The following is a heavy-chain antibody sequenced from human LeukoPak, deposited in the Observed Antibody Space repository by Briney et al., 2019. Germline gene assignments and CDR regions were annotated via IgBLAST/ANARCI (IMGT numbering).Heavy chain of an antibody. CDR2: IGSGGDP. CDR3: ARGTSSGFDY. CDR1: GFTFSSYD. Sequence: QSGGSLRLSCAASGFTFSSYDIRWVRQAAGEGLEWVSAIGSGGDPFYAGSVKGRFTISRENAKNSLYLQMNSLRAGDTAVYYCARGTSSGFDYWGQGTLVTVSS. D-gene: IGHD6-19*01. V-gene: IGHV3-13*05. J-gene: IGHJ4*02.